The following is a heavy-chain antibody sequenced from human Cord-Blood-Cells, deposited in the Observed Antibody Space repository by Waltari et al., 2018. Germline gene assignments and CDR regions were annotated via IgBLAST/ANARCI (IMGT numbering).Heavy chain of an antibody. V-gene: IGHV4-34*01. Sequence: CAVYGGSFSGYYWSWIRQPPGKGLEWIGEINHSGSTNYNPSLKSRVTISVDTSKNQFSLKLSSVTAADTAVYYCASAGELRYWGQGTLVTVSS. CDR2: INHSGST. CDR1: GGSFSGYY. D-gene: IGHD7-27*01. J-gene: IGHJ4*02. CDR3: ASAGELRY.